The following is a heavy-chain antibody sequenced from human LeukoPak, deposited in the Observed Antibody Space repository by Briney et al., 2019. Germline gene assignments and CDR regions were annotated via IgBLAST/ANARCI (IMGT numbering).Heavy chain of an antibody. V-gene: IGHV4-34*01. CDR3: ASSIGGIYYYYYMDV. CDR2: INHSGST. J-gene: IGHJ6*03. Sequence: SETLSLTCAVYGGSFSGYYWSWIRQPPGKGLEWIGEINHSGSTNYNPSLKSRVTISVDTSKNQFSLKLNSVTAADTAVYYCASSIGGIYYYYYMDVWGKGTTVTISS. CDR1: GGSFSGYY. D-gene: IGHD1-26*01.